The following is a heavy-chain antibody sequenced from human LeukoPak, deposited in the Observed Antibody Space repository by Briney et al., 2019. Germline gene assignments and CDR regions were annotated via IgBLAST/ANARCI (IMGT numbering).Heavy chain of an antibody. J-gene: IGHJ4*02. V-gene: IGHV3-21*01. CDR1: GFTFSSYW. Sequence: GGSLRLSCAASGFTFSSYWMSWVRQAPGKGLEWVSSISSSSSYIYHADSVKGRFTISRDNAKNSLYLQMNSLRAEDTAVYYCARRLYYDSSGYYNTAFDYWGQGTLVTVSS. D-gene: IGHD3-22*01. CDR3: ARRLYYDSSGYYNTAFDY. CDR2: ISSSSSYI.